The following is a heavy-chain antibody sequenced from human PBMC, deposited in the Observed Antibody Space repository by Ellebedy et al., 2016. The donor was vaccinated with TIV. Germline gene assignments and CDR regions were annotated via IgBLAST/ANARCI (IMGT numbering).Heavy chain of an antibody. J-gene: IGHJ4*02. CDR2: IGLGGPNT. Sequence: GESLMISCTASGFTFSSYALNWVRPAPGKGLEWVAGIGLGGPNTYYADSVKCRFTISRDDSKPTMYLQMSSLSDEHTAIYYCTSPAVGQTTGCCRYYFDYWGPGTLVTVSS. CDR3: TSPAVGQTTGCCRYYFDY. CDR1: GFTFSSYA. D-gene: IGHD3-10*01. V-gene: IGHV3-23*01.